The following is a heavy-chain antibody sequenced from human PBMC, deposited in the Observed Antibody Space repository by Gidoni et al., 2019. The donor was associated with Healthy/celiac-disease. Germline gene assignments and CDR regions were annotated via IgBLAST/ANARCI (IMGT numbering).Heavy chain of an antibody. CDR3: ARATRTYVSYGGGYYYGMDV. CDR1: GYTFTSYD. V-gene: IGHV1-8*01. J-gene: IGHJ6*02. D-gene: IGHD4-17*01. CDR2: MNPNSGNT. Sequence: QVQLVQSGAEVKKPGASVKVSCKASGYTFTSYDINWVRQATGQGLEWMGWMNPNSGNTGYAQKFQGRVTMTRNTSISTAYMELSSLRSEDTAVYYCARATRTYVSYGGGYYYGMDVWGQGTTVTVSS.